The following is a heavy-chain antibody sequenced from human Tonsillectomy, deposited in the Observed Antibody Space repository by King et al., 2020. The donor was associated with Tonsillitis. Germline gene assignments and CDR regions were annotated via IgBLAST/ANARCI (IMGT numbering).Heavy chain of an antibody. CDR3: AKSLFSGYYYYYGMDV. Sequence: VQLVESGGGVVQPGRSLRLSCAASGFTFSIYGMHWVRQAPGKGLEWVAVISYDGSNKYYADSVKGRFTISRDNSKSMLYLQMNSLRAEDTAVYYCAKSLFSGYYYYYGMDVWGQGTTVTVSS. CDR1: GFTFSIYG. J-gene: IGHJ6*02. D-gene: IGHD1-26*01. V-gene: IGHV3-30*18. CDR2: ISYDGSNK.